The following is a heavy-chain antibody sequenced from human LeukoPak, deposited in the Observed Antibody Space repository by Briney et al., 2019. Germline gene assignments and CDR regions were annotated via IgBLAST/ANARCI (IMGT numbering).Heavy chain of an antibody. CDR3: ARDRPYSSSFDY. D-gene: IGHD6-6*01. V-gene: IGHV4-4*07. CDR1: GGSISGYY. J-gene: IGHJ4*02. Sequence: SETLSLTCTVSGGSISGYYWSWIRQPAGKGLEWIGRIYTSGSTNYNPSLKSRVTISVDTSKNQFSLKLSSVTAADTAVYYCARDRPYSSSFDYWGQGTLVTVSS. CDR2: IYTSGST.